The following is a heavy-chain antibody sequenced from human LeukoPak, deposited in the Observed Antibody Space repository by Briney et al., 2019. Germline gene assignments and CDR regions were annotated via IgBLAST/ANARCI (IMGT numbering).Heavy chain of an antibody. CDR3: AKYGVNYDFWSGYYTFYFDY. CDR2: ISGSGGST. D-gene: IGHD3-3*01. V-gene: IGHV3-23*01. CDR1: GFTFSSYA. Sequence: GGSLRLSCAASGFTFSSYALNWVRQAPGKGLEWVSAISGSGGSTYYADSVKGRFTISRDNSKNTLYLQMNSLRAEDTAVYYCAKYGVNYDFWSGYYTFYFDYWGQGTLVTVSS. J-gene: IGHJ4*02.